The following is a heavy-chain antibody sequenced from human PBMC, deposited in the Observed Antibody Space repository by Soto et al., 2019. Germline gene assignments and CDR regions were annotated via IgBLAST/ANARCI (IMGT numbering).Heavy chain of an antibody. D-gene: IGHD2-21*01. CDR1: AFTFSRDD. CDR3: AKVLLLTHPPWY. V-gene: IGHV3-23*01. CDR2: ISGSGGST. J-gene: IGHJ4*02. Sequence: PGVTLRLSCTASAFTFSRDDMRWVRQAPGKGVEWVSAISGSGGSTYYADSVKGRFTISGDNSKNTLYLQMNSLRAEDTAVYYCAKVLLLTHPPWYWGQGTLVTVSS.